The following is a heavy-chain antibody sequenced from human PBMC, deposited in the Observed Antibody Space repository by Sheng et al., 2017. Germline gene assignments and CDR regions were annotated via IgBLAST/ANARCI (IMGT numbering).Heavy chain of an antibody. D-gene: IGHD3-22*01. CDR3: ARPGDYDSSGVFDY. V-gene: IGHV3-30*04. Sequence: QVQLVESGGGVVQPGRSLRLSCAASGFTFSSYAMHWVRQAPGKGLEWVAVISYDGSNKYYADSVKGRFTISRDNSKNTLYLQMNSLRAEDTAVYYCARPGDYDSSGVFDYWGQGTLVTVSS. CDR2: ISYDGSNK. CDR1: GFTFSSYA. J-gene: IGHJ4*02.